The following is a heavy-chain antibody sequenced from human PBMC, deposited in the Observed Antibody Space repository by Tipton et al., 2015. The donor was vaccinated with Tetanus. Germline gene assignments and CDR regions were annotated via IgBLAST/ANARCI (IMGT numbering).Heavy chain of an antibody. CDR1: GGSFTSGDFY. D-gene: IGHD6-19*01. J-gene: IGHJ4*02. CDR3: ARGSGWADF. CDR2: IYSSGRA. Sequence: TLSLTCAVSGGSFTSGDFYWTWIRQSPGKGLEWIGSIYSSGRAHYSPSLKSRVTISQDTSKNQFSLKLTSVTAADTAVYYCARGSGWADFWGQGTQVTVSS. V-gene: IGHV4-30-4*01.